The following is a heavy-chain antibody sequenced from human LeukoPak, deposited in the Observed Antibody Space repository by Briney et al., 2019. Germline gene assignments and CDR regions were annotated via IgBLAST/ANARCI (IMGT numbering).Heavy chain of an antibody. V-gene: IGHV3-48*01. J-gene: IGHJ4*02. CDR1: GFTFSHYP. Sequence: GGSLRLSCTASGFTFSHYPFHWVRQAPGKGLEWISYITGYSSTIYYADSLKGRFTVSRDNAKSSLYLQMNSLRAEDTAVYYCARAHYDILTGPNYFDYWGQGTLVTVSS. CDR2: ITGYSSTI. CDR3: ARAHYDILTGPNYFDY. D-gene: IGHD3-9*01.